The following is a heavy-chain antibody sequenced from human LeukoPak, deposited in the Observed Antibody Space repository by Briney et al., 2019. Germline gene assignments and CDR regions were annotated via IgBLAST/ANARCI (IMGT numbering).Heavy chain of an antibody. CDR3: TREYGSGSYYNVPGY. CDR2: IRSKAYGGTT. D-gene: IGHD3-10*01. Sequence: KSGGSLRLSCTASGFTFGDYAMSWFRQAPGKGLEWVGFIRSKAYGGTTEYAASVKGRFTISRDDSKSIAYLQMNSLKTEDTAVYYCTREYGSGSYYNVPGYWGQGTLVTVSS. J-gene: IGHJ4*02. CDR1: GFTFGDYA. V-gene: IGHV3-49*05.